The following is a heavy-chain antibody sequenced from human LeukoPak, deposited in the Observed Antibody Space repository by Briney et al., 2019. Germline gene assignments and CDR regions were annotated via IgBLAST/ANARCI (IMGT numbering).Heavy chain of an antibody. D-gene: IGHD5-24*01. CDR1: GFPFSSCW. V-gene: IGHV3-7*04. Sequence: GGSLRLSCVASGFPFSSCWMTWVRQAPGKGLEWVANIKQDGSKKSYVDSVKGRFTISRDNAKNSLYLQMNSLRAEDTAIYYCARVGYIDEGIDYWGQGTLVTVSS. CDR2: IKQDGSKK. CDR3: ARVGYIDEGIDY. J-gene: IGHJ4*02.